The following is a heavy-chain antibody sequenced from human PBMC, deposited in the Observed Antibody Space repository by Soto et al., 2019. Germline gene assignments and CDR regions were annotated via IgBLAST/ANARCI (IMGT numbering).Heavy chain of an antibody. CDR2: VYYSGSA. J-gene: IGHJ4*02. D-gene: IGHD3-22*01. CDR3: ARSDSSGSDY. V-gene: IGHV4-31*03. Sequence: QVQLQESGPGLVKPSQTLSLTCTVSGGSISSGGYYWSWIRQHPGKGLEWIGYVYYSGSAYYNPSRKSRVSIAVATSNNQFSLKLSSVTAADTAVYYWARSDSSGSDYWCQGTLVTVSS. CDR1: GGSISSGGYY.